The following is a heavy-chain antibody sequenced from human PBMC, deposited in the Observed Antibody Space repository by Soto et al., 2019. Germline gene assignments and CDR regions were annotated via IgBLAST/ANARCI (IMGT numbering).Heavy chain of an antibody. J-gene: IGHJ4*02. V-gene: IGHV4-4*02. CDR1: GGSISSTNW. Sequence: QVQLQQSGPRLARPSGTLSLTCVVSGGSISSTNWWTWVRQTPGKGLEWIGEVYHTGSTKYNPSLKNRVTIQLDKSNNQFSLNLKSVTAADTAVYYCATLPPRIVVVVLPIPSWGQGTLVTVSS. D-gene: IGHD2-15*01. CDR3: ATLPPRIVVVVLPIPS. CDR2: VYHTGST.